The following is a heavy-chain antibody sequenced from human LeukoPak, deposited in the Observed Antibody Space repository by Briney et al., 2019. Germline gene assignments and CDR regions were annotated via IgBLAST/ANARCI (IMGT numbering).Heavy chain of an antibody. V-gene: IGHV3-64D*06. CDR3: VKENSENYYGGGDY. J-gene: IGHJ4*02. CDR1: GFTFSSYA. D-gene: IGHD1-26*01. Sequence: GGSLRLSCSASGFTFSSYAMHWVRQAPGKGLEYVSAISSIGGSAYYADSVKGRFTISRDNSKNTLYLQMSALRAEDTAVYYCVKENSENYYGGGDYWGQGTLVTVSS. CDR2: ISSIGGSA.